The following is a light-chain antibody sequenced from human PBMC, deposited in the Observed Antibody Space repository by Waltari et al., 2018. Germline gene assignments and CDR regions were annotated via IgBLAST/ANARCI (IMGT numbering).Light chain of an antibody. CDR2: DDS. CDR3: QVWDTTSDRVV. J-gene: IGLJ2*01. Sequence: SYVLTQPPSAPVATGETARITCGGDNVVSKSVHWYQQKPGQAPLLVVYDDSARPSGIPDRLSASNSGKTATLTISRVEDGDEADYYCQVWDTTSDRVVFGGGTKLTVL. V-gene: IGLV3-21*02. CDR1: NVVSKS.